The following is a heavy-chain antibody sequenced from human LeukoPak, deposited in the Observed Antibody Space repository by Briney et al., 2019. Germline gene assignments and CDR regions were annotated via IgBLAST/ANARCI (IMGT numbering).Heavy chain of an antibody. V-gene: IGHV3-23*01. CDR2: ISGSGGST. Sequence: GGSLRLSCAASGFTFSSYAMSWVRQAPGEGLEWVSAISGSGGSTYYADSVKGRFTISRDNSKNTLYLQMNSLRAEDTAVYYCAKAGIAARNYYYYYMDVWGKGTTVTVSS. D-gene: IGHD6-6*01. CDR3: AKAGIAARNYYYYYMDV. J-gene: IGHJ6*03. CDR1: GFTFSSYA.